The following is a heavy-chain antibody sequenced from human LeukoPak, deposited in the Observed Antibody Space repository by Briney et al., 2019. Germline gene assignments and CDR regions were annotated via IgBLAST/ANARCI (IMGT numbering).Heavy chain of an antibody. J-gene: IGHJ4*02. Sequence: ASVKVSCKASGYTFTGYYMHWVRQAPAQGLQWMGRINPNSGGTNYAQKFQGRVTMTRDTSISTAYMELSRLRSDDTAVYYCARAGDSSGYYKYWGQGTLVTVSS. CDR1: GYTFTGYY. CDR3: ARAGDSSGYYKY. CDR2: INPNSGGT. V-gene: IGHV1-2*06. D-gene: IGHD3-22*01.